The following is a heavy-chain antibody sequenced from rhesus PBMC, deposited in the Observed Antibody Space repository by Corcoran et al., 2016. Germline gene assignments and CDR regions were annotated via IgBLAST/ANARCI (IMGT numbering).Heavy chain of an antibody. CDR3: ARQIFWTGLDY. D-gene: IGHD3-3*01. CDR2: IYGSGSST. Sequence: QLQLQESGPGLVKPSETLSVTCTVSGDSISNNYWSWIRQAPGKGLEWIGYIYGSGSSTNYNPSLKSRVTLSVDTSKNQLSLKLSSVTAADTAVYYCARQIFWTGLDYWGQGVLVTVSS. J-gene: IGHJ4*01. CDR1: GDSISNNY. V-gene: IGHV4-169*01.